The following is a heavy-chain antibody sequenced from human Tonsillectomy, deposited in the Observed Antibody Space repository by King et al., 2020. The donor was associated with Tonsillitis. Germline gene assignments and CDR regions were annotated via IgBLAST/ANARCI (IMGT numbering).Heavy chain of an antibody. V-gene: IGHV3-30-3*01. CDR2: ISYDGSNK. Sequence: VQLVESGGGVVQPGRSLRLSCAASGFTFSTYAMHWVRQAPGKGLEWVAVISYDGSNKYYADSVKGRFTISRDNSKNKLYLQMNSLRVEDTAVYFCARDGRELTGDYYFDYWGKGTLVTVSS. D-gene: IGHD7-27*01. J-gene: IGHJ4*02. CDR3: ARDGRELTGDYYFDY. CDR1: GFTFSTYA.